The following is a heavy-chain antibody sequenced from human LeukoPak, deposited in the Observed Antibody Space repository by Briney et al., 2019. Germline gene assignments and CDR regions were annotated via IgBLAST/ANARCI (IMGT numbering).Heavy chain of an antibody. CDR2: ISPTSSNI. V-gene: IGHV3-48*04. D-gene: IGHD6-13*01. Sequence: GGSLRLSCAASGFTFRDYSMNWVRQAPGKGPECVSYISPTSSNIFYVDSVKGRFTISRDNAKNSLYLQMNSLRVEDTAVYYCAKDRGGIAAAGSYLDYWGQGTLVTVSS. CDR1: GFTFRDYS. CDR3: AKDRGGIAAAGSYLDY. J-gene: IGHJ4*02.